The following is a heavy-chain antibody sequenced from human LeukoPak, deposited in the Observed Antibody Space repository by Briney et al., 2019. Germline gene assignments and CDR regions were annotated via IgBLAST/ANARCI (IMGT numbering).Heavy chain of an antibody. CDR3: ARSYSYGHTPFDY. V-gene: IGHV4-59*01. CDR1: GGSISSYY. D-gene: IGHD5-18*01. CDR2: IYYSGIT. Sequence: SETLSLTCTVSGGSISSYYWSWIRQPPGKGLEWIGYIYYSGITNYNPSLKSRVTISVDTSKNQFSLKLSSVTAADTAVYYCARSYSYGHTPFDYWGQGTLVTVSS. J-gene: IGHJ4*02.